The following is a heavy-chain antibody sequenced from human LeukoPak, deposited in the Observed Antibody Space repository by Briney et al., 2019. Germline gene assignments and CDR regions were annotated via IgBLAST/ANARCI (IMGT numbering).Heavy chain of an antibody. D-gene: IGHD3-22*01. CDR2: ISNLGATT. Sequence: GGSLRLSCAASGCTFSNFAMSWVRQAPGKGLEWVSVISNLGATTYYADSVNGRFTISRDNSKNTLYLQMNSLRAEDTAVYYCAKGPYYYDSSAPPGSLDYWGQGTLVTVSS. V-gene: IGHV3-23*01. J-gene: IGHJ4*02. CDR3: AKGPYYYDSSAPPGSLDY. CDR1: GCTFSNFA.